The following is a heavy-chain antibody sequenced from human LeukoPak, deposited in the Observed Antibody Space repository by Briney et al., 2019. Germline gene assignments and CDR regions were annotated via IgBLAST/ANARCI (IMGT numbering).Heavy chain of an antibody. CDR1: GFTFSSYS. D-gene: IGHD5-24*01. V-gene: IGHV3-21*01. J-gene: IGHJ4*02. CDR2: ISSSSSYI. Sequence: GGSLRLSCAASGFTFSSYSMNWVRQAPGKGLEWVSSISSSSSYIYYADSVKGRFTISRDNAKNSLYLQMNSLRAEDTAVYYCARDKVYGYNSYVSDYWGQGTLVTVSS. CDR3: ARDKVYGYNSYVSDY.